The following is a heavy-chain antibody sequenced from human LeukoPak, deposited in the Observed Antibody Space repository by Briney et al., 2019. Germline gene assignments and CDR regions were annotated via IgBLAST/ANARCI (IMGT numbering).Heavy chain of an antibody. V-gene: IGHV3-21*01. J-gene: IGHJ4*02. CDR2: ISSSSSYM. Sequence: PGGSLRLSCAASGFTFSSYSMNWVRQAPGKGLEWVSSISSSSSYMYYADSVKGRFTISRDNAKNSLYLQMNSLRAEDTAVYYCARSWYCSSTSCSYFDYWGQGTLVTVSS. D-gene: IGHD2-2*01. CDR3: ARSWYCSSTSCSYFDY. CDR1: GFTFSSYS.